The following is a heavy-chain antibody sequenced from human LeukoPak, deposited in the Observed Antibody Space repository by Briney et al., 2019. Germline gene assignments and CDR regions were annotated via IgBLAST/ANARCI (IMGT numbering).Heavy chain of an antibody. D-gene: IGHD3/OR15-3a*01. CDR1: GGSFSGYY. CDR2: INHSGST. Sequence: PSETLSLTCAVYGGSFSGYYWSWIRQPPGKGLEWIGEINHSGSTNYNPSLKSRVTISVDTSKNQFPLKLSSVTAADTAVYYCARGRGPRRFDYWGQGTLVTVSS. CDR3: ARGRGPRRFDY. J-gene: IGHJ4*02. V-gene: IGHV4-34*01.